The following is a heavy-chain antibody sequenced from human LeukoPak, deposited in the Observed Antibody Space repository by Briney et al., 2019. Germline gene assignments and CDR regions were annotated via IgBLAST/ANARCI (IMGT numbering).Heavy chain of an antibody. CDR1: GFTFSSYA. V-gene: IGHV3-30-3*01. CDR3: AKGAGSKPIDN. D-gene: IGHD1-26*01. CDR2: ITSDGSNK. Sequence: QLGRPLRLPCASSGFTFSSYAMHWVRQAPGKGLGWGAVITSDGSNKYYADSVKGRFTISRDNSKNTPYVHMNSPRAEDTAFYYSAKGAGSKPIDNWGQGTRVTVSS. J-gene: IGHJ4*02.